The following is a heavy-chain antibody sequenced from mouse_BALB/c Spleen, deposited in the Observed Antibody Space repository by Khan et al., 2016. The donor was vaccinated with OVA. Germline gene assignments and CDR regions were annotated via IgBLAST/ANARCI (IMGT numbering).Heavy chain of an antibody. Sequence: DVKLVESGGGLVKPGGSLKLSCAASGFTFSTYAMSWVRQTPEKRLEWVATISSDGDYTYYPDNVTGRFTISRDNAKNTLYLQMSSLSSEDTASYYCARSPYANFAYWGQGTLVTVSA. V-gene: IGHV5-9-3*01. CDR1: GFTFSTYA. CDR3: ARSPYANFAY. D-gene: IGHD2-1*01. CDR2: ISSDGDYT. J-gene: IGHJ3*01.